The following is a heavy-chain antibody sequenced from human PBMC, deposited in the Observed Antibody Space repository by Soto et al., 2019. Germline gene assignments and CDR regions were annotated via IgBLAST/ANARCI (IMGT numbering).Heavy chain of an antibody. V-gene: IGHV3-11*06. CDR1: GFTFGDSY. J-gene: IGHJ5*02. CDR3: VRGGGGGLFDP. Sequence: GGSLRLSCAGSGFTFGDSYMSWIRQAPGKGLEWLSYISAGSRYPCYADSRKGRFTISRDNTKSSLYLHMLSLTAEDTAIFYCVRGGGGGLFDPWGQGTMVTVSS. CDR2: ISAGSRYP. D-gene: IGHD2-15*01.